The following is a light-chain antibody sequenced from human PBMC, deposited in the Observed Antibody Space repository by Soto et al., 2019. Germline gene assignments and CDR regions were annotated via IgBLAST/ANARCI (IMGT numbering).Light chain of an antibody. Sequence: PGERVTLSCRASQSVSSSYLTWYQQKPGQAPRLLIYGASTRATSIPARFSGSGSGTDFTLTISSLQPEEFAVYYCQQDYNLPDTFGQGTRLEI. CDR1: QSVSSSY. CDR2: GAS. V-gene: IGKV3D-7*01. CDR3: QQDYNLPDT. J-gene: IGKJ5*01.